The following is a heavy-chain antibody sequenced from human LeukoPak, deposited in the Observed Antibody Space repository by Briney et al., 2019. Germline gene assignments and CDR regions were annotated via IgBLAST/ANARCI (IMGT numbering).Heavy chain of an antibody. CDR3: ARGHVARLSDAFDI. CDR2: IYYSGST. Sequence: SETLSLTCTVSGGSISSYFWSWIRQPPGKGLEWIGYIYYSGSTNYNPSLKSRVTISVDTSKNYFSLKLSSVTAADTAVYYCARGHVARLSDAFDIWGQGTMVTVSS. D-gene: IGHD3-16*02. J-gene: IGHJ3*02. V-gene: IGHV4-59*01. CDR1: GGSISSYF.